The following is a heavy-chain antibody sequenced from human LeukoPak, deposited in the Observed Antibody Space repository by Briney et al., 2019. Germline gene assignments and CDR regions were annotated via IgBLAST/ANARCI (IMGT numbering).Heavy chain of an antibody. D-gene: IGHD3-10*01. J-gene: IGHJ4*02. CDR1: GFTFDDYA. CDR2: ISWNSGSI. V-gene: IGHV3-9*01. Sequence: GRSLRLSCAASGFTFDDYAMHWVRQAPGKGPEWVSGISWNSGSIGYADSVKGRFTISRDNAKNSLYLQMNSLRAEDTALYYCAKSASPYYYGSGSYYKNWGQGTLVTVSS. CDR3: AKSASPYYYGSGSYYKN.